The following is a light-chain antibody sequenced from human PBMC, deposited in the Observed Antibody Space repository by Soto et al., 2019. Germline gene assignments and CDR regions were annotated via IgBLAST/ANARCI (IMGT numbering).Light chain of an antibody. CDR2: GAS. CDR1: QAISTN. Sequence: EIVMTQSPATLSVSPGEGATLSCRASQAISTNLAWYQQKPGQAPRLLIYGASTRATGIPDRFSGSGSGTEFTLTVSSLQSEDFAIYYCQQYNDWRTFGQGTKLEIK. V-gene: IGKV3-15*01. J-gene: IGKJ2*02. CDR3: QQYNDWRT.